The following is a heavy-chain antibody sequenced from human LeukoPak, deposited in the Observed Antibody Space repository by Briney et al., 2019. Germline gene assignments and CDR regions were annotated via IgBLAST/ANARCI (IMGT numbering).Heavy chain of an antibody. D-gene: IGHD3-22*01. J-gene: IGHJ4*01. CDR3: ARVRYYYDSSGYLFDY. CDR2: IYYSGST. Sequence: PSETLSLTCTVSGGSISSSSYYWGWIRQPPGKGLEWIGSIYYSGSTYYNPSLKSRVTISVDTSKNQFSLKLSSVTAADTAVYYCARVRYYYDSSGYLFDYWGQEPWSSSPQ. V-gene: IGHV4-39*07. CDR1: GGSISSSSYY.